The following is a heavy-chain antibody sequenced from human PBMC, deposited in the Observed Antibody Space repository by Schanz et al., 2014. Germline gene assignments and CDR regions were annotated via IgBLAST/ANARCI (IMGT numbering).Heavy chain of an antibody. CDR1: GYTFTSYG. V-gene: IGHV1-18*01. CDR3: ARDAADFYDILTEEDY. Sequence: QVQLVQSGAEAKKPGASVKVSCKASGYTFTSYGISWVRQAPGQGLEWMGWISAYNGNTKYPQKLQGRVTMTTDTSTSTAYMELRSLRSDDTAVYYYARDAADFYDILTEEDYWGQGTLVTVSS. D-gene: IGHD3-9*01. CDR2: ISAYNGNT. J-gene: IGHJ4*02.